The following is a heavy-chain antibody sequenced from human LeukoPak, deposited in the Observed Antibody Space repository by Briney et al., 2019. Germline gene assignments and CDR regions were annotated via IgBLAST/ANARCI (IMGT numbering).Heavy chain of an antibody. CDR1: GFTVSSSY. D-gene: IGHD2-2*01. V-gene: IGHV3-66*01. CDR3: ATIIVVVPAASHDAFDI. J-gene: IGHJ3*02. CDR2: IYSGGST. Sequence: GGSLRLSCAASGFTVSSSYMSWVRQAPGKGLEWVSVIYSGGSTYYADSVKGRFTISRDNSKNTLYLQMNSLRAEDTAVYYCATIIVVVPAASHDAFDIWGQGTMVTVSS.